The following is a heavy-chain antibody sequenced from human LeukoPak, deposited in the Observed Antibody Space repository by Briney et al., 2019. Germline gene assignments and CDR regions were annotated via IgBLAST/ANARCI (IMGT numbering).Heavy chain of an antibody. J-gene: IGHJ4*02. CDR3: AKDERYSYGLGGY. Sequence: GGSLRLSCAASGFTFSSYGMHWVRQAPGKGLEWVAFIRYDGSNKYYADSVKGRFTISRDNSKNALYLQMNSLRAEDTAVYYCAKDERYSYGLGGYWGQGTLVTVSS. CDR1: GFTFSSYG. CDR2: IRYDGSNK. V-gene: IGHV3-30*02. D-gene: IGHD5-18*01.